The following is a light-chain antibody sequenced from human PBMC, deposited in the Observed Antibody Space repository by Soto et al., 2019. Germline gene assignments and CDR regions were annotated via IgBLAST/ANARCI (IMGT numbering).Light chain of an antibody. V-gene: IGKV3-15*01. J-gene: IGKJ1*01. Sequence: EIVMTQSPATLSVSPGEGATFSCRASQSINTKIAWYQLKPGQAPRLIIYDASIRATGIPARLSGSGPGTEFSLTINSLQSEDLGVYFCQQYDQWWTFGQGIKVDIK. CDR3: QQYDQWWT. CDR1: QSINTK. CDR2: DAS.